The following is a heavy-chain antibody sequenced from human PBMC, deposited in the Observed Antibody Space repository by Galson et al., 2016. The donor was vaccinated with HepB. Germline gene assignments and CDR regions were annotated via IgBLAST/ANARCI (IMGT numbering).Heavy chain of an antibody. J-gene: IGHJ4*02. CDR3: ARRPTAARFFDL. Sequence: ETLSLTCSVSGGSVSSSSYYWGWIRQSPGKGLEWIGNIFYTGSTYYNPSLKSRVAISIDTSKNHFSLKLTSVTAADTAVYFCARRPTAARFFDLWGQGALATVSS. CDR2: IFYTGST. V-gene: IGHV4-39*02. D-gene: IGHD3-16*01. CDR1: GGSVSSSSYY.